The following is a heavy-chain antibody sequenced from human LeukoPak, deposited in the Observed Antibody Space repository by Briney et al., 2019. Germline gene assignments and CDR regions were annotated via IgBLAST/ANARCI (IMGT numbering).Heavy chain of an antibody. Sequence: GESPKISCKGSGYSCTTYWIGWVRQMPGKGLEWMGIIYPGDSDTRYSPSFQGQVTISADKSISTAYLQWSSLRPSDTAVYYCAMGDGEFEYWGQGTLVTVFS. CDR2: IYPGDSDT. J-gene: IGHJ4*02. CDR3: AMGDGEFEY. D-gene: IGHD3-16*01. V-gene: IGHV5-51*01. CDR1: GYSCTTYW.